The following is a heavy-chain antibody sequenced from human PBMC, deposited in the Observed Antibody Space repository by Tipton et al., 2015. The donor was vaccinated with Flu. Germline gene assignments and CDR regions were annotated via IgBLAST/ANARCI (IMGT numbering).Heavy chain of an antibody. CDR2: LFDSGKV. CDR3: TRRGWI. V-gene: IGHV4-61*08. J-gene: IGHJ4*02. Sequence: TLSLTCTVSGGSVCSGVYYWSWIRQSPGKGLEWIGNLFDSGKVDYNPALSGRLAISVDPTKSQFSLRLRSVTAADTAVYYCTRRGWIWGQGTRVTVSS. D-gene: IGHD5-12*01. CDR1: GGSVCSGVYY.